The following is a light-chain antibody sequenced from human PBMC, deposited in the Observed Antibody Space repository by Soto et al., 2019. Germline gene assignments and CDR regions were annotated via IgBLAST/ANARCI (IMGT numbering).Light chain of an antibody. J-gene: IGKJ1*01. CDR1: QSVLYSSNNKNY. V-gene: IGKV4-1*01. CDR3: QQYYTTLTWT. CDR2: WAS. Sequence: DIVMTQSPDSLAVSLGERATINCKSSQSVLYSSNNKNYLAWYQQKPGQPPKLLIYWASTRESGVPDRFSGSGSGTDFPLPISSLQAEDVAVYYCQQYYTTLTWTFGQGTKVEIK.